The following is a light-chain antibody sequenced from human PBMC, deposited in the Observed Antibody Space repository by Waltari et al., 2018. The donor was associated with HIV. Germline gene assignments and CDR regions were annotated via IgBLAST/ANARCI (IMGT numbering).Light chain of an antibody. CDR2: GHR. CDR3: QSYDSALSGWV. Sequence: QSVLTQPPSVSGAPGQRVTISCTGSSSNIGAGYDVHWYEQLPGAAPKLLIYGHRHRLSGVPDRFSGSKSGTSASLAITGLQAEDEADYYCQSYDSALSGWVFGGGTKLTVL. CDR1: SSNIGAGYD. J-gene: IGLJ3*02. V-gene: IGLV1-40*01.